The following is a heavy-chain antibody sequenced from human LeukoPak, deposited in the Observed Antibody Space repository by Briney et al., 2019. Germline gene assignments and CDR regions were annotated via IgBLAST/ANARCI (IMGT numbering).Heavy chain of an antibody. Sequence: ASVKVSCKASGGTFSSYTISWVRQAPGQGLEWMGRIILILGIANYAQKFQGRVTITADKSTSTAYMELSSLRSEDTAVYYCARRSSALDAFDIWGQGTMVTVSS. V-gene: IGHV1-69*02. J-gene: IGHJ3*02. D-gene: IGHD6-25*01. CDR1: GGTFSSYT. CDR3: ARRSSALDAFDI. CDR2: IILILGIA.